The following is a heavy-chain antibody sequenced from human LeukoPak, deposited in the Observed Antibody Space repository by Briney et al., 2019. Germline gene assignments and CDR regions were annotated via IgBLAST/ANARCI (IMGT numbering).Heavy chain of an antibody. CDR2: IYYSGST. D-gene: IGHD1-14*01. V-gene: IGHV4-59*01. J-gene: IGHJ6*03. CDR1: GGSISNYY. CDR3: ARETGRYYYYMDV. Sequence: PSETLSLTCTVSGGSISNYYWSWIRQPPGKGLEWIGYIYYSGSTNYNPSLKSRVTISVDTSKNQFSLKLSSVTAADTAVYYCARETGRYYYYMDVWGKGTTVTISS.